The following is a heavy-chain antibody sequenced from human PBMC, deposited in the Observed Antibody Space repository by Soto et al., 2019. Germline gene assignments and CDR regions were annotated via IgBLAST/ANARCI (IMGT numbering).Heavy chain of an antibody. CDR2: IRGNTNSLAT. CDR3: TRPSDSLMGFDP. Sequence: GGSLRLSCAASGFTLSGSAMHWVRQAPGKGLEWVGRIRGNTNSLATTYAESVKGRFTISRDDSKNTAYLQMNSLKTEDTAVYYCTRPSDSLMGFDPWGQGTLVTVSS. V-gene: IGHV3-73*01. CDR1: GFTLSGSA. D-gene: IGHD2-8*01. J-gene: IGHJ5*02.